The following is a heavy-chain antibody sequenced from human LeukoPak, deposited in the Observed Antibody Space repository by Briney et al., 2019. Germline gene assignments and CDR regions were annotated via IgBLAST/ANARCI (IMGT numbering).Heavy chain of an antibody. CDR1: GFTVSSNY. V-gene: IGHV3-53*01. J-gene: IGHJ3*02. D-gene: IGHD3-10*01. CDR2: IYSGGST. Sequence: GGSLRLSCAASGFTVSSNYMSWVRQAPGKELEWVSVIYSGGSTYYADSVKGRFTISRDNSKNTLYLQMNSLRAEDTAVYYCAGGEPRGPDAFDIWGQGTIVTVSS. CDR3: AGGEPRGPDAFDI.